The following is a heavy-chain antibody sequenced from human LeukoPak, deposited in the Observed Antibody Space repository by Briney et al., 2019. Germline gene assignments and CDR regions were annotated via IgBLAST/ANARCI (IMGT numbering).Heavy chain of an antibody. CDR2: ISGSGGTT. Sequence: GGSLRLSCAAYGFTFSSYSMNWVRQAPGKGLEWVSAISGSGGTTYYTDSVKGRFIVSKDISKNTLYLLLNSLRAEDTAVYYCARSHSGLPLYYLDYWGQGTLVTVSS. CDR1: GFTFSSYS. D-gene: IGHD5-12*01. J-gene: IGHJ4*02. CDR3: ARSHSGLPLYYLDY. V-gene: IGHV3-23*01.